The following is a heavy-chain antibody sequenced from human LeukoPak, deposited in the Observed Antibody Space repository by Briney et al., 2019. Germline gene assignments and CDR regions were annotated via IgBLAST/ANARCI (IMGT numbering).Heavy chain of an antibody. J-gene: IGHJ4*02. D-gene: IGHD2-15*01. CDR2: ISGSGDST. CDR1: GFTFSSYA. V-gene: IGHV3-23*01. Sequence: PGGSLRLSCAASGFTFSSYAMSWVRQAPGKGLEWVSGISGSGDSTYYADSVKGRFTISRDTSKNTLYLQMIGLRAEDTAVYYCAKDRACSGGSCYSDYWGQGTLVTVSS. CDR3: AKDRACSGGSCYSDY.